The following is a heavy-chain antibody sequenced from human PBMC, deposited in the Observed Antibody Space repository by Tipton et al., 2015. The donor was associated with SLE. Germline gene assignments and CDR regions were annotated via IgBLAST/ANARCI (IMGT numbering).Heavy chain of an antibody. Sequence: LRLSCTVSGGSISSYYWSWVRQPAGKGLEWIGYIYTSGSTNYNPSLKSRVTISVDTSKNQFSLKLSSVTAADTAVYYCAREWKEGYSYRGGAFDIWGQGTMVTVSS. J-gene: IGHJ3*02. V-gene: IGHV4-4*09. CDR2: IYTSGST. CDR1: GGSISSYY. CDR3: AREWKEGYSYRGGAFDI. D-gene: IGHD5-18*01.